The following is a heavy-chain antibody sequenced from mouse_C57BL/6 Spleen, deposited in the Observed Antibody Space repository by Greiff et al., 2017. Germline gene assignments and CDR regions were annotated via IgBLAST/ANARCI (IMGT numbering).Heavy chain of an antibody. CDR1: GYTFTSYT. CDR3: ASNSKGDFDV. D-gene: IGHD2-5*01. CDR2: INPSSGYT. J-gene: IGHJ1*03. V-gene: IGHV1-4*01. Sequence: VQLQQSGAELARPGASVKMSCKASGYTFTSYTMHWVKQRPGQGLEWIGYINPSSGYTKYNQKFKDKATLTADKSSSTAYMQLGSLTSEDSAVCYSASNSKGDFDVWGTGTTVTVSS.